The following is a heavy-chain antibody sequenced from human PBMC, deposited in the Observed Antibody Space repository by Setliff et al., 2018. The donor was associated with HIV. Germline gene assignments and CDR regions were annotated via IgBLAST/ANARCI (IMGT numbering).Heavy chain of an antibody. CDR2: VYYSGST. V-gene: IGHV4-39*07. D-gene: IGHD6-13*01. Sequence: SETLSLTCIVSGGSISSSSYYWGWIRQPPGKGLEWIGTVYYSGSTYYNPSLESRVTISVDTSENQFSLKLSSVTAADTAVYYCARDGYSSSWYVISGSFDYWGQGILVTVSS. J-gene: IGHJ4*02. CDR3: ARDGYSSSWYVISGSFDY. CDR1: GGSISSSSYY.